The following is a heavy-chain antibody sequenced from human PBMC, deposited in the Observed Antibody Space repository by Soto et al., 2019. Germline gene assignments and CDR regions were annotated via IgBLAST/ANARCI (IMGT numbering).Heavy chain of an antibody. V-gene: IGHV3-23*01. CDR3: AKDNLLSGWYEDLDY. CDR1: GFTFSSYA. Sequence: PGGSLRLSCAASGFTFSSYAMSWVRQAPGKGLEWVSAISGSGGSTYYADSVKGRFTISRDNSKNTLYLQMNSLRAEDTAVYYCAKDNLLSGWYEDLDYWGQGTLVTVSS. CDR2: ISGSGGST. J-gene: IGHJ4*02. D-gene: IGHD6-19*01.